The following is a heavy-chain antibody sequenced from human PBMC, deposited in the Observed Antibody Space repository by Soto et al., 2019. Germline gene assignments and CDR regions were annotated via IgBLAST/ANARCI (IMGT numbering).Heavy chain of an antibody. D-gene: IGHD3-10*01. CDR2: ISWNSGSI. CDR3: AKDISRYYGSGSYYDWYYFDY. V-gene: IGHV3-9*01. CDR1: GFTFDDYA. Sequence: EVQLVESGGGLVQPGRSLRLSCAASGFTFDDYAMPWVRQAPGKGLEWVSGISWNSGSIGYADSVKGRFTISRDNAKNSLYLQMNSLRAEDTALYYCAKDISRYYGSGSYYDWYYFDYWGQGTLVTVSS. J-gene: IGHJ4*02.